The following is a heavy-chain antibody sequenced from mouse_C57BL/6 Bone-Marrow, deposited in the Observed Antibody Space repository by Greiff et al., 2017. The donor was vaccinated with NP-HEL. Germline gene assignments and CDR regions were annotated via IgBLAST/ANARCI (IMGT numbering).Heavy chain of an antibody. J-gene: IGHJ4*01. V-gene: IGHV1-69*01. Sequence: VQLQQPGAELVMPGASVKLSCKASGYTFTSYWMHWVKQRPGQGLEWIGEIDPSDSYTNYNQKFKGKSTLTVDKSSSTAYMQLSSLTSEDSAVYYCASGAVVPYYYAMDYWGQGTSVTVSS. CDR1: GYTFTSYW. CDR3: ASGAVVPYYYAMDY. D-gene: IGHD1-1*01. CDR2: IDPSDSYT.